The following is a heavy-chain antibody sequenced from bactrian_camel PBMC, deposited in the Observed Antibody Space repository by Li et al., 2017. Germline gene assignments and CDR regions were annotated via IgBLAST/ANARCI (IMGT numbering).Heavy chain of an antibody. CDR3: AAQRNEARCYAGSWYPASAAGGY. D-gene: IGHD3*01. Sequence: DVQLVESGGGLVQPGGSLRLSCAASGFTRSNYGMSWVRQAPGKGLEGVSSISGGGGTTYYADSVKGRFTTSRDSAKNTVYLRMNDLKPEDTVVYFCAAQRNEARCYAGSWYPASAAGGYWGQGTQVTVS. V-gene: IGHV3S40*01. CDR2: ISGGGGTT. CDR1: GFTRSNYG. J-gene: IGHJ4*01.